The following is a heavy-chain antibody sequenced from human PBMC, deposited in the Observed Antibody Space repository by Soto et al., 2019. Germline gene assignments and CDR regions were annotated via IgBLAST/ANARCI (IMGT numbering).Heavy chain of an antibody. CDR2: ISSTISTK. Sequence: EVQVVESGGGLVQPGGSLRLSCTASGLTFSSYSMNWVRQAPGKGLEWVSYISSTISTKWYADSVKGRFTISRDNAKNSLYLQMNSLRDEDTAVYYCARAASGSYYSPRYFDYWGQGALVTVSS. D-gene: IGHD1-26*01. CDR3: ARAASGSYYSPRYFDY. J-gene: IGHJ4*02. V-gene: IGHV3-48*02. CDR1: GLTFSSYS.